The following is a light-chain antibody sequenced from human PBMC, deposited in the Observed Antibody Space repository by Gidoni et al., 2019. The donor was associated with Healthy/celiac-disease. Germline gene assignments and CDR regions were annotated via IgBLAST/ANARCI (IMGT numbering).Light chain of an antibody. Sequence: SSELTQDPAVSVALGQTVRITCQGDSLRSYYASWYQQKPGHAPVLVIYGKNNRPSGIPDRFSGSSSGNTASLTITVAQAEDEADYYCHSRDSSGNHVVFGGWTKLTVL. CDR1: SLRSYY. J-gene: IGLJ2*01. CDR3: HSRDSSGNHVV. CDR2: GKN. V-gene: IGLV3-19*01.